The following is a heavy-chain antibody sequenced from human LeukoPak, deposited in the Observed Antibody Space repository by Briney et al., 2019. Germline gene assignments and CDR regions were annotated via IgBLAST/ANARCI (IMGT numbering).Heavy chain of an antibody. D-gene: IGHD1-1*01. CDR3: ANSGRDDY. CDR2: IRSKAYGGTT. J-gene: IGHJ4*02. Sequence: GGSLRLSCTASGFTFGDYAMSWVRQAPGKGLEWVGFIRSKAYGGTTEYAASVKGRFTISRDDSKSIAYLQMNSLRAEDTAVYYCANSGRDDYWGQGTLVTVSS. V-gene: IGHV3-49*04. CDR1: GFTFGDYA.